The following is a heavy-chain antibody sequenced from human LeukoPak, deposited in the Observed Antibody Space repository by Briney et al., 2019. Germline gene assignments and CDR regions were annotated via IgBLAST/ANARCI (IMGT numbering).Heavy chain of an antibody. V-gene: IGHV3-30*02. Sequence: GGSLRLSCAASGFTFSSYGMHWVRQAPGKGLEWVAFIRYDGSNKYYADSVKGRFTISRDNSKNTLYLQMNTLRAEDTAVYYCARRAGGYSHPYDYWGQGTLVTVSS. CDR3: ARRAGGYSHPYDY. CDR2: IRYDGSNK. D-gene: IGHD4-23*01. CDR1: GFTFSSYG. J-gene: IGHJ4*02.